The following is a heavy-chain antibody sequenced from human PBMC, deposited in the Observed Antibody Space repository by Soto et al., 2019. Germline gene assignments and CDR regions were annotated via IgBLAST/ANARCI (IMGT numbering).Heavy chain of an antibody. CDR1: GGSISSYY. V-gene: IGHV4-59*08. CDR2: IYYSGST. Sequence: SETLSLTCTVSGGSISSYYWSWIRQPTGKGLEWIGYIYYSGSTNYNPSLKSRVTISVDTSKNQFSLKLSSVTAADTAVYYCATQEVGGTYVYTFDPWGQGTLVTVS. CDR3: ATQEVGGTYVYTFDP. D-gene: IGHD1-26*01. J-gene: IGHJ5*02.